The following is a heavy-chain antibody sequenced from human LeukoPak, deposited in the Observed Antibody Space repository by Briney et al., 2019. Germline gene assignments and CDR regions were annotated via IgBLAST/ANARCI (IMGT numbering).Heavy chain of an antibody. CDR2: IDPNGGGT. J-gene: IGHJ4*02. CDR3: ARSKVPAAPFDY. D-gene: IGHD2-2*01. Sequence: WASVKVSCKASGYTFTAYYMHWVRQAPGQGLEWMGWIDPNGGGTKYAQNFQGRVTMARDTSISTAYMELSRLRSDDTAVYYCARSKVPAAPFDYWGQGTLVTVSS. CDR1: GYTFTAYY. V-gene: IGHV1-2*02.